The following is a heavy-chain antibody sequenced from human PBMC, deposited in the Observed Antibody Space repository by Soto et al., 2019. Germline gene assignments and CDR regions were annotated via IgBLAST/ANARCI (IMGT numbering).Heavy chain of an antibody. V-gene: IGHV3-23*01. CDR2: LSDSGGSI. CDR3: ARDAMIVQKNRRNWFDP. CDR1: GFTFNRHA. Sequence: GGSLRLSCTASGFTFNRHAMTWVRQAPGKGLEWVSGLSDSGGSIYYADSVKGRFTISRDNSMNTLYLQMNSLRAEDTAVYYCARDAMIVQKNRRNWFDPWGQGTLVTVSS. J-gene: IGHJ5*02. D-gene: IGHD3-22*01.